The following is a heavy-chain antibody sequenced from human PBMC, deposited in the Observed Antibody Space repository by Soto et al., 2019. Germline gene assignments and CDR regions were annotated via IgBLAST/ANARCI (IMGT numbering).Heavy chain of an antibody. J-gene: IGHJ4*02. CDR3: AVFRSSWFGDGRLDS. Sequence: PGESLKISCKGSGYSFTSYWLGWVRQMPGKGLEWMGIIYPGDSDTRYSPSFQGQVTISADKSISTAYLQWSSLKASDTAIYYCAVFRSSWFGDGRLDSWGPGTLVTVSS. V-gene: IGHV5-51*01. CDR2: IYPGDSDT. CDR1: GYSFTSYW. D-gene: IGHD6-13*01.